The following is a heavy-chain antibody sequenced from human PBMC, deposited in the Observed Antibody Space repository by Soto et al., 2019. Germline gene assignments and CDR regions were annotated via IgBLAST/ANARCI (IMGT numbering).Heavy chain of an antibody. CDR3: ARDKITGLFDC. D-gene: IGHD2-8*02. Sequence: SETLPLTCAVYGGSFSGYYWTWIRQPPGTGLEWIGEINHSGSTNYNPSLKSRVTISVDTSKNQFSLKLTSVTAADTAVYYCARDKITGLFDCWGQGTLVTVSS. CDR1: GGSFSGYY. CDR2: INHSGST. V-gene: IGHV4-34*01. J-gene: IGHJ4*02.